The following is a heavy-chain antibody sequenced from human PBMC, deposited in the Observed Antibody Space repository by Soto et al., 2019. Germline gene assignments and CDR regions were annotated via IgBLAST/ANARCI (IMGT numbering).Heavy chain of an antibody. D-gene: IGHD7-27*01. V-gene: IGHV1-3*01. J-gene: IGHJ4*02. CDR2: INAGNGNT. Sequence: QVQLVQSGAEVKKPGASVKVSCKASGYTFTSYAMHWVRQAPGQRLEWMGWINAGNGNTKYSQKFQGRVTITRDKTASTAYLELSSLRSEDTAVYYCAIDLGNANGGLYYFDYWGQGTLVTVSS. CDR3: AIDLGNANGGLYYFDY. CDR1: GYTFTSYA.